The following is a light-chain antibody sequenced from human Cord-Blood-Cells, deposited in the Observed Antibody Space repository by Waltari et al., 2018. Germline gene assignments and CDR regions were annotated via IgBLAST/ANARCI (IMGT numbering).Light chain of an antibody. Sequence: DIVMTQSPDSLAVPLGARATINCKSSQSVLYSSNNKNYLAWYQQKPGKPPKLLIYWASTRESGVPDRFSGSGSGADFTLTISSLQAEDVAVYYCQQYYSTPLTFGGGTKVEIK. CDR2: WAS. CDR1: QSVLYSSNNKNY. J-gene: IGKJ4*01. V-gene: IGKV4-1*01. CDR3: QQYYSTPLT.